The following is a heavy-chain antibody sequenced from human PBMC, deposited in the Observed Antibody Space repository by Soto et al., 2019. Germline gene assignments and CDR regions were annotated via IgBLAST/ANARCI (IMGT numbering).Heavy chain of an antibody. D-gene: IGHD6-13*01. CDR3: AKGGVSSTHYFFDY. V-gene: IGHV3-23*01. Sequence: EVQLLESGGGLVQPGGSLRLSCAASGFTFSTCAMRWVRQVPGKGLEWVSTISKSGGSTYYADSVKGRFTISRDISKNTVFLQRNSLRAEDTAVYYCAKGGVSSTHYFFDYWGQGTLVTVSS. J-gene: IGHJ4*02. CDR1: GFTFSTCA. CDR2: ISKSGGST.